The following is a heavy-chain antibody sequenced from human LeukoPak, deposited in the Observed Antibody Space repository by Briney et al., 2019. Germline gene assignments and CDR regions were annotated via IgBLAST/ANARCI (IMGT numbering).Heavy chain of an antibody. CDR3: ARNIPIVLMFYAIGNWFDP. J-gene: IGHJ5*02. V-gene: IGHV4-39*07. D-gene: IGHD2-8*01. CDR1: GGSISSSSYY. CDR2: IYYSGST. Sequence: KASETLSLTCTVSGGSISSSSYYWGWIRQPPGKGLEWIGSIYYSGSTYYNPSLKSRVTISVDTSRNQFSLKLSSVTAADTAVYYCARNIPIVLMFYAIGNWFDPWGQGTLVTVSS.